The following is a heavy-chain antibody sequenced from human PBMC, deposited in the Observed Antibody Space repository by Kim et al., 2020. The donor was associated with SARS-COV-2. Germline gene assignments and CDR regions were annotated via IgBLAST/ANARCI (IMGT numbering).Heavy chain of an antibody. Sequence: ADSVKGRFTVSRDITKATVDLQMNSLSADDTALYYCAKDQPRGGWPTFDAWGQGTLVAVTS. CDR3: AKDQPRGGWPTFDA. J-gene: IGHJ4*02. V-gene: IGHV3-23*05. D-gene: IGHD6-19*01.